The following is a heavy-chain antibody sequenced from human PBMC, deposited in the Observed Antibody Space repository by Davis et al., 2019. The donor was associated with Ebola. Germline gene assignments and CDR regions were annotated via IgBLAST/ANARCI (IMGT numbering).Heavy chain of an antibody. Sequence: PGGSLRLSCAASGFTFSAHSMNWVRQAPGKGLEWVSFISSRSSYIYYADSLKGRFTIPRDNAENSLYLQMNSLRAEDTAVYYCARGDRYYYYYYGMDVWGQGTTVTVSS. V-gene: IGHV3-21*01. CDR1: GFTFSAHS. J-gene: IGHJ6*02. CDR2: ISSRSSYI. CDR3: ARGDRYYYYYYGMDV.